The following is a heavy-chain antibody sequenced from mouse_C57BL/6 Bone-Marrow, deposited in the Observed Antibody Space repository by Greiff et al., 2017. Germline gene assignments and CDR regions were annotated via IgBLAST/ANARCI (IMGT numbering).Heavy chain of an antibody. V-gene: IGHV1-50*01. CDR1: GYTFTSYW. CDR2: IDPSDSYT. J-gene: IGHJ2*01. D-gene: IGHD4-1*01. Sequence: VQLQQPGAELVKPGASVKLSCKASGYTFTSYWMQWVKQRPGQGLEWIGEIDPSDSYTNYNQKFKGKATLTVDTSASTAYMQLSSLTSEDSAVYYCARAWERDYWGQGTTLTVSS. CDR3: ARAWERDY.